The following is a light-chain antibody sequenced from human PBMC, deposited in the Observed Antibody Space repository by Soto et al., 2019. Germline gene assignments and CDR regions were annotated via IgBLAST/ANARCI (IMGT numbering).Light chain of an antibody. V-gene: IGKV4-1*01. Sequence: DIVMTQSPDSLAVSLGERATINCKSSQNVLYSSNNKSYLAWYQQKPGQPPKLLIYWASSRESGVPDRFSGSGSGTDFALTISILQAEDVAVYYCQQYYITPPWTFGQGTKVEIK. CDR3: QQYYITPPWT. CDR2: WAS. CDR1: QNVLYSSNNKSY. J-gene: IGKJ1*01.